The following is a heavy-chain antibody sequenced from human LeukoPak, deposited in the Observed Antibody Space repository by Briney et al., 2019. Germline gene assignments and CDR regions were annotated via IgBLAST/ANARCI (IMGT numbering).Heavy chain of an antibody. CDR2: INHSGST. CDR3: ARDGTVDTAMVRGSFDY. V-gene: IGHV4-34*01. D-gene: IGHD5-18*01. Sequence: KPSETLSLTCAVYGGSFGGYYWSWIRQPPGKGLEWIGEINHSGSTNYNPSLKSRVTISVDTSKNQFSLKLSSVTAADTAVYYCARDGTVDTAMVRGSFDYWGQGTLVTVSS. CDR1: GGSFGGYY. J-gene: IGHJ4*02.